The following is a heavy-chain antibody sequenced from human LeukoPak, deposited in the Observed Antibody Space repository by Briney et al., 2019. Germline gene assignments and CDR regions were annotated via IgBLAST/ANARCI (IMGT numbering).Heavy chain of an antibody. D-gene: IGHD4-17*01. Sequence: QAGGSLRLSCAASGFTFSSYAMGWVRQAPGKGLEWVSAISGSGGSTYYADSVKGRFTISRDNSKNTLYLQMNSLRAEDTAVYYCAKHDYGDYGAFDIWGQGTMVTVSS. CDR2: ISGSGGST. CDR1: GFTFSSYA. J-gene: IGHJ3*02. CDR3: AKHDYGDYGAFDI. V-gene: IGHV3-23*01.